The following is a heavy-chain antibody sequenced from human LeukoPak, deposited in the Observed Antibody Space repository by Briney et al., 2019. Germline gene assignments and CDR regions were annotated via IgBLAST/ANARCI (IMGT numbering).Heavy chain of an antibody. D-gene: IGHD3-10*01. Sequence: SETLPLTCTVSGGSISSSSYYWSWIRQPAGKGLEWIGHIYSSGSTNYNPPLSGRVTISLDTSRNQFSLKLSSVTAADTAVYYCARDHYYGSGRLGDFDPWGQGTLVTVSS. CDR2: IYSSGST. CDR3: ARDHYYGSGRLGDFDP. V-gene: IGHV4-61*09. CDR1: GGSISSSSYY. J-gene: IGHJ5*02.